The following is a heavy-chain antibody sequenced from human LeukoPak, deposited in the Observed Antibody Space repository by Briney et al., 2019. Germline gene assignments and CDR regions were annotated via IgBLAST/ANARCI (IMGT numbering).Heavy chain of an antibody. J-gene: IGHJ4*02. D-gene: IGHD4-17*01. CDR1: GGSISSSSYY. V-gene: IGHV4-39*01. CDR3: ARHLSDYALRHFDY. CDR2: IYYSGST. Sequence: SETLSLTCTVSGGSISSSSYYWGWIRQPPGKGLEWIGSIYYSGSTYYNPSLKSRVTISVDTSKNQFSLKLSSVTAADTAVYYCARHLSDYALRHFDYWGQGTLVTVSS.